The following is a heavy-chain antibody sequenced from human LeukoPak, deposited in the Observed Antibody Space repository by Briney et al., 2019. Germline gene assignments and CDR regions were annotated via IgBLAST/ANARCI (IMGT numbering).Heavy chain of an antibody. Sequence: GGSLRLSCAASGFTFSSYTMNWVRQAPGKGLEWVSSISGTSGYIYYADSVKGRFTISRDNAKNSVYLQMTSLRDEDTAVYYCARDHYSDYGFDYWGQGTLVTVSS. CDR3: ARDHYSDYGFDY. CDR2: ISGTSGYI. V-gene: IGHV3-21*01. J-gene: IGHJ4*02. CDR1: GFTFSSYT. D-gene: IGHD4/OR15-4a*01.